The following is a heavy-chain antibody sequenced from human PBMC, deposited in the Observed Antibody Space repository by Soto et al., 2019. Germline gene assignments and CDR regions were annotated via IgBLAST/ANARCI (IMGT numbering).Heavy chain of an antibody. CDR3: ARDIVATIQGDY. CDR2: ISAYNGNT. CDR1: GYTFNHYA. V-gene: IGHV1-18*04. D-gene: IGHD5-12*01. J-gene: IGHJ4*02. Sequence: QVQLVQSGPEVRKPGASVKVSCEASGYTFNHYAISWVRQAPGQGLEWMGWISAYNGNTNYAQKFEGRVTMTTDSSTSTAYLEVRSLRSDDTAVYYCARDIVATIQGDYWGQGTLVTVSS.